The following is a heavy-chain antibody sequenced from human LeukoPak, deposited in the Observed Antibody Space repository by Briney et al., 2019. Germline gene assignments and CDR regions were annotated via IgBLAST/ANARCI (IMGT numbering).Heavy chain of an antibody. Sequence: GGSLRLSCAASGFTVSSAFMSWVRQAPGKGLEWVSIIYGGGTTYYADSVKGRFIISRDNSKNTLYLQMNSLRAEDTAVYYCATDDRIAAPGTVDYWGQGTLVTVSS. CDR1: GFTVSSAF. J-gene: IGHJ4*02. V-gene: IGHV3-53*01. D-gene: IGHD6-13*01. CDR2: IYGGGTT. CDR3: ATDDRIAAPGTVDY.